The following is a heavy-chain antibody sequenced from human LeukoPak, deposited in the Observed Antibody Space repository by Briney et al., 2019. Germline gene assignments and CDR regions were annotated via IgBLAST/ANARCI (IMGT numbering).Heavy chain of an antibody. V-gene: IGHV3-30*18. Sequence: GGSLRLSCAASGFTFSTYGMHWVRQAPGKGLEWVALISYDGSNEYYADSVKGRFTISRDNSKNTLYLQMNSLRDEDTAVYYCAKDRGYSYGHPFDYWGQGTLVTVSS. D-gene: IGHD5-18*01. J-gene: IGHJ4*02. CDR3: AKDRGYSYGHPFDY. CDR2: ISYDGSNE. CDR1: GFTFSTYG.